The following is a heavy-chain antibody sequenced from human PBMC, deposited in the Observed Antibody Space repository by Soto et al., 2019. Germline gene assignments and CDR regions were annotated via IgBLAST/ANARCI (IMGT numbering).Heavy chain of an antibody. J-gene: IGHJ6*02. Sequence: GASVKVSCKASGGPFNSYAISWVRQAPGQGLEWMGGIVRMSGSRNYAQKFQGRVAITADESTSTAYLELHSLRSEDTAVYYCARDSKTTTWYSGMDVWGQGTTVTVSS. D-gene: IGHD1-1*01. CDR3: ARDSKTTTWYSGMDV. CDR2: IVRMSGSR. CDR1: GGPFNSYA. V-gene: IGHV1-69*01.